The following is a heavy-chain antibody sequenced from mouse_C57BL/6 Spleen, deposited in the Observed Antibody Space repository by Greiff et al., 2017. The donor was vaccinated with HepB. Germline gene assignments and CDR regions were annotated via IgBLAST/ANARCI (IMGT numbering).Heavy chain of an antibody. CDR3: TRSAAAMDY. CDR2: IDPETGGT. CDR1: GYTFTDYE. Sequence: QVHVKQSGAELVRPGASVTLSCKASGYTFTDYEMHWVKQTPVHGLEWIGAIDPETGGTAYNQKFKGKAILTADKSSSTAYMELRSLTSEDSAVYYCTRSAAAMDYWGQGTSVTVSS. V-gene: IGHV1-15*01. J-gene: IGHJ4*01.